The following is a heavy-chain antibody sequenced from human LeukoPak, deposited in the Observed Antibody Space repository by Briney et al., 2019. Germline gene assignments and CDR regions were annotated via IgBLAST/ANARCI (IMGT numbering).Heavy chain of an antibody. Sequence: GGSLRLSCAASGFTFSSYEMNWVRQAPGKGLEWVSYISSSGSTIYYADSVKGRFTISRDNAKNSLYLQMNSLRAEDTAVYYCAGGHKYYYDSSGYYSEGDYWGQGTLVTVSS. J-gene: IGHJ4*02. CDR1: GFTFSSYE. D-gene: IGHD3-22*01. CDR2: ISSSGSTI. V-gene: IGHV3-48*03. CDR3: AGGHKYYYDSSGYYSEGDY.